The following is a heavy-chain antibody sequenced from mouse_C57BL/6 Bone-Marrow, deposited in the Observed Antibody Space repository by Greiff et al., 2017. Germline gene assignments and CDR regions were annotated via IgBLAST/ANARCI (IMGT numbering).Heavy chain of an antibody. J-gene: IGHJ4*01. V-gene: IGHV1-50*01. CDR3: ARGAYYSNYDAMDY. CDR1: GYTFTSYW. Sequence: QVQLQQPGAELVKPGASVKLSCKASGYTFTSYWMQWVKQRPGQGLEWIGEIHPSDSYTNYNQKFKGKATLTVDTSSSTAYMQLSSLTSEDSAVYYCARGAYYSNYDAMDYWGQGTSVTVSS. CDR2: IHPSDSYT. D-gene: IGHD2-5*01.